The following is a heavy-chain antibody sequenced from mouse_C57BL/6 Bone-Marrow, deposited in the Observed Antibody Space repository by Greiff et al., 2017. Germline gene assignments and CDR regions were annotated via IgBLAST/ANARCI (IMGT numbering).Heavy chain of an antibody. CDR2: IDPEDGET. CDR1: GFHIKDYY. D-gene: IGHD1-1*01. J-gene: IGHJ2*01. Sequence: VQLQQSGAELVKPGASVTLSCTASGFHIKDYYIHWVKQRTEQGLEWIGRIDPEDGETTYAPKFQDTATITADTSSNTAYLQLSSLTSEDTAVYYCTRSLIYYGTNYWGQGTTLTVSS. V-gene: IGHV14-2*01. CDR3: TRSLIYYGTNY.